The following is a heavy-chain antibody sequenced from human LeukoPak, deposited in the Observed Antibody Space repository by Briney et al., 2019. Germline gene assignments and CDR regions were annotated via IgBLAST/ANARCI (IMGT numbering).Heavy chain of an antibody. CDR1: GFTFSSYE. J-gene: IGHJ4*02. D-gene: IGHD5-24*01. CDR2: ISSSSNTM. Sequence: GGSLRLSCAASGFTFSSYEMNWVRQAPGKGLEWVPYISSSSNTMYYADSVKGRFTISRDNAKNSLYLQMNSLRAEDTAVYYCARDGLLGGYNFPHYFDYWGQGTLVTVSS. V-gene: IGHV3-48*03. CDR3: ARDGLLGGYNFPHYFDY.